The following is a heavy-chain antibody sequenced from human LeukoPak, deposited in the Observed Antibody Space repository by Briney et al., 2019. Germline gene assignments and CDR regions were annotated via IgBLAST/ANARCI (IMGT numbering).Heavy chain of an antibody. CDR3: ARGHRITIFGVVIIVGNWFDP. CDR1: GGSFSGYY. Sequence: PSETLSLACAVYGGSFSGYYWSWIRQPPGKGLEWIGEINHSGSTNYNPSLKSRVTISVDTSKNQFSLKLSSVTAADTAVYYCARGHRITIFGVVIIVGNWFDPWGQGTLVTVSS. D-gene: IGHD3-3*01. V-gene: IGHV4-34*01. J-gene: IGHJ5*02. CDR2: INHSGST.